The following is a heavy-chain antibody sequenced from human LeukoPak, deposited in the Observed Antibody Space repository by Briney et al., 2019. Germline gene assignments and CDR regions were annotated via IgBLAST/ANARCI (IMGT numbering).Heavy chain of an antibody. Sequence: KPSETLSLTCAVYGGSFSGYYWSWIRQPPGKGLEWIGEINHSGSTNYNPSLKSRVTISVDTSKNQFSLKLSSVTAADTAVYYCARGPYYSSSLGVAKFRGPWLGYWGQGTLVTVSS. V-gene: IGHV4-34*01. CDR1: GGSFSGYY. J-gene: IGHJ4*02. D-gene: IGHD6-13*01. CDR2: INHSGST. CDR3: ARGPYYSSSLGVAKFRGPWLGY.